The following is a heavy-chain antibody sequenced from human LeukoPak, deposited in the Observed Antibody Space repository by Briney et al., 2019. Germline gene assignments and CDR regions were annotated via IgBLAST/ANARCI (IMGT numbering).Heavy chain of an antibody. V-gene: IGHV4-34*01. D-gene: IGHD3-10*01. CDR2: INHSGST. Sequence: PSETLSLTCAVYGGSFSGYYWSWIRLPPGKGLEWIGEINHSGSTNYNPSLKSRVTISVDTSKNQFSLKLSSVTAADTAVYYCARSKASGAFNWFDPWGQGTLVTVSS. CDR1: GGSFSGYY. J-gene: IGHJ5*02. CDR3: ARSKASGAFNWFDP.